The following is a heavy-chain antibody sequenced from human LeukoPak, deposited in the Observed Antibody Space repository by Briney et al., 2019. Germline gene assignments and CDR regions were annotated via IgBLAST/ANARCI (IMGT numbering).Heavy chain of an antibody. J-gene: IGHJ4*02. D-gene: IGHD2-15*01. V-gene: IGHV3-64D*09. Sequence: PGGSLRLSCAASGFTFRSYAMQWVRQAPGKGLEYVSAISSNGGSTYYADSVKGRFTISRDNSKNTLYLQMSSLRAEDTAVYYCVKERVVVAATHFDYWGQGTLVTVSS. CDR1: GFTFRSYA. CDR3: VKERVVVAATHFDY. CDR2: ISSNGGST.